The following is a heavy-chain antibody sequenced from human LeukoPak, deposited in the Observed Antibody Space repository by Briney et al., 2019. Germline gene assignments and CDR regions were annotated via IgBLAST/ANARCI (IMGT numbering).Heavy chain of an antibody. V-gene: IGHV1-69*06. Sequence: SVKVSCKASGYTFTSYDINWVRQAPGQGLEWMGGIIPIFGTANYAQKFQGRVTITADKSTSTAYMELSSLRSEDTAVYYCAREGGYSGYDPYYYYYYYMDVWGKGTTVTVSS. CDR2: IIPIFGTA. CDR1: GYTFTSYD. J-gene: IGHJ6*03. CDR3: AREGGYSGYDPYYYYYYYMDV. D-gene: IGHD5-12*01.